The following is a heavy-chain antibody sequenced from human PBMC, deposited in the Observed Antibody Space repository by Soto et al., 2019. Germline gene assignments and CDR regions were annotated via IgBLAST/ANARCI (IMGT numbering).Heavy chain of an antibody. V-gene: IGHV4-4*02. Sequence: PSETLSLTCAVSGDCISSSVWWTWVRQPPGKGLEWIGEVFHTGNTNYIPSLKSRVTMSVDKSTNEFSLKVTSVTAADTAIYYCARKAWVRFDYWGQGALVTVSS. CDR2: VFHTGNT. CDR1: GDCISSSVW. CDR3: ARKAWVRFDY. D-gene: IGHD7-27*01. J-gene: IGHJ4*02.